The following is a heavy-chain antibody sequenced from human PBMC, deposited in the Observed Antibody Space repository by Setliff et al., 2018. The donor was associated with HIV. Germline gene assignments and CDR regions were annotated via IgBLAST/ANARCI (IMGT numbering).Heavy chain of an antibody. CDR2: IYYSGTT. J-gene: IGHJ4*02. CDR3: AIRDRSFDFWSGYYQRDF. CDR1: GVSFTSSTYY. V-gene: IGHV4-39*02. D-gene: IGHD3-3*01. Sequence: SETLSLTCNVSGVSFTSSTYYWGWARQPPGKGLEWIGSIYYSGTTYYKSSLKSRVTISVDTSESHFSLRLSSVSAVDTGVYYCAIRDRSFDFWSGYYQRDFRSQGTLVTVSS.